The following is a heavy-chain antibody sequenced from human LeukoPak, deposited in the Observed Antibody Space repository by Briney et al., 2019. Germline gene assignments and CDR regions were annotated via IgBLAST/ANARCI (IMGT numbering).Heavy chain of an antibody. CDR3: ARHQSGNYYGSGSPDY. D-gene: IGHD3-10*01. Sequence: PSETLSLTCTVSGGSISSSSYYWGWIRQPPGKGLEWLGSIYYSGSTYYNPSLKSRVTISVDTSKNQFSLKLSSVTAADTAVYYCARHQSGNYYGSGSPDYWGQGTLVTVSS. CDR1: GGSISSSSYY. V-gene: IGHV4-39*01. J-gene: IGHJ4*02. CDR2: IYYSGST.